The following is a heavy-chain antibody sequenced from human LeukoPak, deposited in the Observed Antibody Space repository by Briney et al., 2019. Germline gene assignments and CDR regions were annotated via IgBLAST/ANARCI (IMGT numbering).Heavy chain of an antibody. CDR2: ISAYNGNT. J-gene: IGHJ4*02. D-gene: IGHD3-22*01. CDR3: ARDHPYYYDSSGYYYPIDY. CDR1: GYTFTSYG. Sequence: RASVKVSCKASGYTFTSYGISWVRQAPGQRLEWMGWISAYNGNTNYAQKLQGRVTMTTDTSTSTAYMELRSLRSDDTAVYYCARDHPYYYDSSGYYYPIDYWGQGTLVTVSS. V-gene: IGHV1-18*01.